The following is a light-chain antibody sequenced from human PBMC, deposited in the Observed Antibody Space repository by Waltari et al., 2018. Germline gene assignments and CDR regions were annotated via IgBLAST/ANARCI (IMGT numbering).Light chain of an antibody. J-gene: IGKJ4*01. CDR2: GAS. CDR3: QQYGTSSALT. CDR1: QTIIANY. Sequence: IVLTQSPGTLSLSLGESATLSCRASQTIIANYLAWYQQKPGQAPRLLIYGASNRATGIPDRFSGSGSGTDFTLTISRLEPEDYAVYHCQQYGTSSALTFGGGTKVEIK. V-gene: IGKV3-20*01.